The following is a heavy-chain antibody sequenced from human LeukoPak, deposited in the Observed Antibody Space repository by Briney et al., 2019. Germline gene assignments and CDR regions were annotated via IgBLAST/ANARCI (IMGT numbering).Heavy chain of an antibody. Sequence: XAXXWXRXXXXXXXEXVSAISGSGASTYYADSVKGRFTISRDNSKNTLYLQMNSLRAEDTAVYYCAEPEGGYYDIRPDWGQGTLVTVSS. CDR3: AEPEGGYYDIRPD. J-gene: IGHJ4*02. CDR1: XA. D-gene: IGHD3-22*01. CDR2: ISGSGAST. V-gene: IGHV3-23*01.